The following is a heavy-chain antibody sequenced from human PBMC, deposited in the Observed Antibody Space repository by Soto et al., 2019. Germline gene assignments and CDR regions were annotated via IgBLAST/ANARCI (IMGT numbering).Heavy chain of an antibody. J-gene: IGHJ6*02. CDR2: IIPIVTTP. D-gene: IGHD3-3*01. CDR1: GGTFSSYA. CDR3: ARVCYNFWSRYHYYGMDV. V-gene: IGHV1-69*06. Sequence: QVRLVQSGAEVKKPGSSVKVSCEASGGTFSSYAVTWVRQAPGQGLEWMGGIIPIVTTPNYAQKFQGRLTISADKSTSTSYMELSSLRSEDTGVYYCARVCYNFWSRYHYYGMDVWGQGTTVIGSS.